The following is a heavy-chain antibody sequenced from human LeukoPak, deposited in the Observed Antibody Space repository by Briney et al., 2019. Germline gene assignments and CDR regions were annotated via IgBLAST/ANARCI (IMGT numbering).Heavy chain of an antibody. D-gene: IGHD6-13*01. CDR3: ARGRYLTTGGGAAAGFLDY. V-gene: IGHV4-34*01. J-gene: IGHJ4*02. Sequence: SETLSLTCGVDGGSFSGYYWNWIRQPPGKGLEWIGEINHSGSTNYNPSLKRRVTISVDTSQNQFSVRLSSVTAADTAVYYCARGRYLTTGGGAAAGFLDYWGQGTLVTVSS. CDR1: GGSFSGYY. CDR2: INHSGST.